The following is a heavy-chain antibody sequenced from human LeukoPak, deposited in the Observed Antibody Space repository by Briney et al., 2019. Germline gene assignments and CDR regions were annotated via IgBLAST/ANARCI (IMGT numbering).Heavy chain of an antibody. J-gene: IGHJ5*02. Sequence: SETLSLTCAVYGGSFSGYYWSWIRQPPGKGLEWIGEINHSGSTNYNPSLKSRVTISVDTSKNQFSLKLSSVTAADTAVYYCARRAGYYGSGSYNKRGNWFDPWGQGTLVTVSS. CDR1: GGSFSGYY. CDR3: ARRAGYYGSGSYNKRGNWFDP. CDR2: INHSGST. D-gene: IGHD3-10*01. V-gene: IGHV4-34*01.